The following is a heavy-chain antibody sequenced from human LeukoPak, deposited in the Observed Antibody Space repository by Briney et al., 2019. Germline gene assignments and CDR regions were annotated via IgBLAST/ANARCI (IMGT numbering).Heavy chain of an antibody. CDR1: GYTFTGYY. J-gene: IGHJ4*02. V-gene: IGHV1-69*04. D-gene: IGHD6-19*01. CDR3: ARDRGAVALFDY. Sequence: SVKVSCKASGYTFTGYYMHWVRQAPGQGLGWMGRIIPILGIANYAQKFQGRVTITADKSASTAYMELSSLRSEDTAVYYCARDRGAVALFDYWGQGTLVTVSS. CDR2: IIPILGIA.